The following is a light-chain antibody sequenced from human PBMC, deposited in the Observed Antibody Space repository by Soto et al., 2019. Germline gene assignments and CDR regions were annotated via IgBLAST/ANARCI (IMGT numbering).Light chain of an antibody. CDR3: QQYGSSPGT. J-gene: IGKJ1*01. CDR2: GAS. V-gene: IGKV3-20*01. Sequence: EIVLTQSPGTLSLSPGERATLSCRASQSVSSSYLAWYQQKPGQAPRLLIYGASSRATGIPDRFSGSGSGTDFTLTISRLESEDFAVYYCQQYGSSPGTFGQGNKV. CDR1: QSVSSSY.